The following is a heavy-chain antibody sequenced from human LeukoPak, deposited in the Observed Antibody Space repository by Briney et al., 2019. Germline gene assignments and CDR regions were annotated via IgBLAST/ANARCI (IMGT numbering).Heavy chain of an antibody. Sequence: ASVKVSCKTSGYTFSSHSMNWVRQAPGQGLEWMGWINPNSGGTNYAQKFQGRVTMTRDTSISTAYMELSRLRSDDTAVYYCASSKSHDSSGYYSYYYYMDVWGKGTTVTVSS. V-gene: IGHV1-2*02. CDR1: GYTFSSHS. CDR3: ASSKSHDSSGYYSYYYYMDV. D-gene: IGHD3-22*01. J-gene: IGHJ6*03. CDR2: INPNSGGT.